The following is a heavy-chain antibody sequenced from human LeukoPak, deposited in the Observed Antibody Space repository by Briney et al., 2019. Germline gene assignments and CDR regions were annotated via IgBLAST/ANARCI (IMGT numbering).Heavy chain of an antibody. J-gene: IGHJ4*02. V-gene: IGHV3-48*01. CDR3: ARDYKYAFDN. Sequence: PGGSLRLSCAASGFSFGDYSMNWVRQAPGKGLEWISYIGISSGNTYYAVSVKGRFTISGDKARDSLYLQMNSLRVEDTAVYYCARDYKYAFDNWGQGTLVTVSS. CDR2: IGISSGNT. D-gene: IGHD5-24*01. CDR1: GFSFGDYS.